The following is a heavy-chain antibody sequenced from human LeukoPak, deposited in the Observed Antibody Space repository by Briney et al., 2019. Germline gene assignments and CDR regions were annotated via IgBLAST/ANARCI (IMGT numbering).Heavy chain of an antibody. CDR1: GYTFTSHG. D-gene: IGHD3-10*01. CDR2: ISTYNGNT. V-gene: IGHV1-18*01. CDR3: ARDPLRRFGELSHLDY. J-gene: IGHJ4*02. Sequence: GASVKVSCKASGYTFTSHGISWVRQAPGQGLEWMGWISTYNGNTNYAQKLQGRVTMTTDTSTSTAYMELRSLRSDDTAVYYCARDPLRRFGELSHLDYWGQGTLVTVSS.